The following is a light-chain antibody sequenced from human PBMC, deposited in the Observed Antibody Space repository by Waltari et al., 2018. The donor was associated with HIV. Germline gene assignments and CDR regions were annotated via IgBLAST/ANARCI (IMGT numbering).Light chain of an antibody. CDR1: SSPLGRTT. J-gene: IGLJ3*02. V-gene: IGLV1-44*01. CDR3: AAWDDSLNGWV. Sequence: QSVLPQPPSASGTPGQRVTISCSGRSSPLGRTTVNWYHQLPGTAPKLLIYTNNQRPSGVPDRFSGSKSGTSASLAISGLQSEDEADYYCAAWDDSLNGWVFGGGTKLTVL. CDR2: TNN.